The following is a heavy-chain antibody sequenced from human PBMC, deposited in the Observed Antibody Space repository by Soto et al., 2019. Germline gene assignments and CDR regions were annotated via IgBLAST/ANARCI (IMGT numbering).Heavy chain of an antibody. CDR2: INPSGAST. CDR3: ARDLQGGYYGSGSVYFDY. J-gene: IGHJ4*02. CDR1: GYTFTSYY. V-gene: IGHV1-46*01. Sequence: ASVKVSCKASGYTFTSYYMHWVRQAPGQGREWMGIINPSGASTSYAQKFQGRVTMTRDTSTSTVYMELSSLRSEDTAVYYCARDLQGGYYGSGSVYFDYCGQGXLVTVRS. D-gene: IGHD3-10*01.